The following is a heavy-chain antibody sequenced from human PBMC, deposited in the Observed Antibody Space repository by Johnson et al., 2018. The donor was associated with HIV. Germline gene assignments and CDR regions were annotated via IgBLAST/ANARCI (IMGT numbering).Heavy chain of an antibody. Sequence: QVQLVESGGGVVQPGRSLRLSCAASGFSFSSYALHWVRQAPGKGLEWVAVVSYETTNKHYADSVKGRFTISRDNSKNTVYLQMNSLRAEDTAVYYCAKGEMGDIVATIEPTFDIWGQGTMVTVSS. J-gene: IGHJ3*02. D-gene: IGHD5-12*01. CDR3: AKGEMGDIVATIEPTFDI. V-gene: IGHV3-30-3*01. CDR1: GFSFSSYA. CDR2: VSYETTNK.